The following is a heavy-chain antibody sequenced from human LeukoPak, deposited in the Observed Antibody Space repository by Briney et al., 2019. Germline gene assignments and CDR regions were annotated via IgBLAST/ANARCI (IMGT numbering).Heavy chain of an antibody. Sequence: GGSLRLSCAASGFTFSSYSMNWVRQAPGKGLEWASSISSSSSYIYYADSVKGRFTISRDNAKNSLYLQMNSLRAEDTAVYYCARDVAGGIAAAGNWFDPWGQGALVTVSS. CDR2: ISSSSSYI. CDR1: GFTFSSYS. CDR3: ARDVAGGIAAAGNWFDP. J-gene: IGHJ5*02. V-gene: IGHV3-21*01. D-gene: IGHD6-13*01.